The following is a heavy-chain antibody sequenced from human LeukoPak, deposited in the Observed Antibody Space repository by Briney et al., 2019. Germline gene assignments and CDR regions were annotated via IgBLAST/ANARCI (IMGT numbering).Heavy chain of an antibody. CDR2: ISSSSSYI. CDR1: GFTFSSYS. V-gene: IGHV3-21*01. J-gene: IGHJ4*02. D-gene: IGHD3-22*01. CDR3: ARVIDYYDSSGYHQPFDY. Sequence: GGSLRLSCAAFGFTFSSYSMNWVRQAPGKGLEWVSSISSSSSYIYYADSVKGRFTISRDNAKNSLYLQMNSLRAEDTAVYYCARVIDYYDSSGYHQPFDYWGQGTLVTVSS.